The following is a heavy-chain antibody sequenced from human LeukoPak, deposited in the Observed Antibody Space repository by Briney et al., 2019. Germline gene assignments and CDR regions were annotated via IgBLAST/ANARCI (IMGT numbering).Heavy chain of an antibody. J-gene: IGHJ6*03. CDR2: IYYSGTT. V-gene: IGHV4-39*01. CDR1: GGSIISSSYY. D-gene: IGHD3-10*01. Sequence: PSKTLSLTCTVSGGSIISSSYYWGWIRQPPGKGLEGIGSIYYSGTTYYNPSLKSRVTISVDTSKNQFSLKLTSVTAADTAVYYCARQRGRDYYKDYMDVWGKGTTVIVSS. CDR3: ARQRGRDYYKDYMDV.